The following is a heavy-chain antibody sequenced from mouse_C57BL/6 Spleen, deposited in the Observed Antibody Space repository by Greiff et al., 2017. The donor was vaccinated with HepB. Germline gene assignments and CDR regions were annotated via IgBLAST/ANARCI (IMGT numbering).Heavy chain of an antibody. CDR2: ISSGSSTI. CDR3: ARYYVWYFDV. V-gene: IGHV5-17*01. J-gene: IGHJ1*03. CDR1: GFTFSDYG. Sequence: EVNLVESGGGLVKPGGSLKLSCAASGFTFSDYGMHWVRQAPEKGLEWVAYISSGSSTIYYADTVKGRFTISRDNAKNTLFLQMTSLRSEDTAMYYCARYYVWYFDVWGTGTTVTVSS. D-gene: IGHD1-1*01.